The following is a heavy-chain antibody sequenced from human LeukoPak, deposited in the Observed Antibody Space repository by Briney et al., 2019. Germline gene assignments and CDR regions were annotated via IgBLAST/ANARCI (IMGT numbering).Heavy chain of an antibody. J-gene: IGHJ5*02. Sequence: SETLPLTCAVYGGSFSDYYWSWIRQPPGKGLEWIGEINHSGSTNYNPSLKSRVTISVDTSKNQFSLKLSSVTAADTAVYYCARHHAPGPEGEQWLVLEYNWFDPWGQGTLVTVSS. V-gene: IGHV4-34*01. CDR2: INHSGST. CDR3: ARHHAPGPEGEQWLVLEYNWFDP. CDR1: GGSFSDYY. D-gene: IGHD6-19*01.